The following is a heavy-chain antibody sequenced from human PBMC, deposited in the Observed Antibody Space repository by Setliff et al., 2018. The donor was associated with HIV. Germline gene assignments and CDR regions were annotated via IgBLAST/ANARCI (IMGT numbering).Heavy chain of an antibody. Sequence: NPSETLSLTCTVSGGSMNENHWSWVRQSPGKGLEWIAYIHTSGSTYFNPSFVSRVTISIDSSENQFSLKLRSLTAADTAVYFCARTGYAFDLWGPGTMVTVSS. CDR1: GGSMNENH. CDR2: IHTSGST. CDR3: ARTGYAFDL. J-gene: IGHJ3*01. V-gene: IGHV4-4*08.